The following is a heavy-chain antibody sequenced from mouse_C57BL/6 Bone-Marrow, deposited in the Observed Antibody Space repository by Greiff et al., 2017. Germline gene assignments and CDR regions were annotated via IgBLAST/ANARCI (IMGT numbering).Heavy chain of an antibody. CDR3: ARWGYYGSSYDWYFDV. J-gene: IGHJ1*03. CDR1: GYTFTSYW. CDR2: IDPNSGGT. Sequence: QVQLQQSGAELVKPGASVKLSCKASGYTFTSYWMHWVKQRPGQGLEWIGRIDPNSGGTKYNEKFKSKATLTVDKPSSTAYMQLSSLTSEDSAVXYCARWGYYGSSYDWYFDVWGTGTTVTVSS. V-gene: IGHV1-72*01. D-gene: IGHD1-1*01.